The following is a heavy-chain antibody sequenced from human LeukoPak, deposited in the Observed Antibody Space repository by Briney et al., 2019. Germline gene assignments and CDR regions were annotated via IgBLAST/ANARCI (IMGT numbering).Heavy chain of an antibody. CDR2: IYTSGST. J-gene: IGHJ4*02. CDR1: GGSIRSYY. Sequence: SETLSLTCTVSGGSIRSYYWSWIRQPAGKGLEWIGRIYTSGSTNYNPSLKSRVTMSVDTSKNQFSLKLSSVTAADTALYYCVRASPSGSYRLWGQGTLVTVSS. V-gene: IGHV4-4*07. D-gene: IGHD1-26*01. CDR3: VRASPSGSYRL.